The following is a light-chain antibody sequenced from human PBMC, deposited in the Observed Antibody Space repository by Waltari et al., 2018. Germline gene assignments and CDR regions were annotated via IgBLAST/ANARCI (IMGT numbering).Light chain of an antibody. Sequence: QSALTQPASVSGSPGQSITISCTGTSSDVGGYNSVSWYQQHPGKAPKLMIYAVSNRPSGVSNRFSGSKSGNTASLTISGLQAEDEADYYCSSYTSSNTLVFGGGAKLTVL. CDR2: AVS. CDR3: SSYTSSNTLV. V-gene: IGLV2-14*01. J-gene: IGLJ2*01. CDR1: SSDVGGYNS.